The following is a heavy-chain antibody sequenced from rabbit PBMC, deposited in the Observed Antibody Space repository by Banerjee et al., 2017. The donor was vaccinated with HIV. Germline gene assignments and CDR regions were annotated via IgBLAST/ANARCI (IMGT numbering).Heavy chain of an antibody. CDR3: ARRYDGSSQTNL. Sequence: QSLEESGGDLVQPGASLTLTCTASGFSLSSYSMLWVRQAPGKGLEWIGYINSGGNTYYASWAKGRFTISKTSSTTVTLQVTSLTAADTATYFCARRYDGSSQTNLWGQGTLVTVS. D-gene: IGHD8-1*01. J-gene: IGHJ4*01. CDR1: GFSLSSYS. CDR2: INSGGNT. V-gene: IGHV1S40*01.